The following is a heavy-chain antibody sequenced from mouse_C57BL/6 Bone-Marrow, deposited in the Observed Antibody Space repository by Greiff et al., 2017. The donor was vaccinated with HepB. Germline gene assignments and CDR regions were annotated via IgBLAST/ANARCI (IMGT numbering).Heavy chain of an antibody. D-gene: IGHD2-5*01. Sequence: VKVVESGPGLVAPSQSLSITCTVSGFSLTSYAISWVRQPPGKGLEWLGVIWTGGGTNYNSALKSRLSISKDNSKSQVFLKMNSLQTDDTARYYCARGPYSNNFNWYFDVWGTGTTVTVAS. CDR1: GFSLTSYA. CDR3: ARGPYSNNFNWYFDV. CDR2: IWTGGGT. V-gene: IGHV2-9-1*01. J-gene: IGHJ1*03.